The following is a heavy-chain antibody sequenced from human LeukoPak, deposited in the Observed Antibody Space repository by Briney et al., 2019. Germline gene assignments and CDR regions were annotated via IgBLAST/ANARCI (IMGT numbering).Heavy chain of an antibody. D-gene: IGHD3-10*01. Sequence: HPGGSLRLSCAASGLAFSAYKMHWVRQAPGKGLEWVAVISNDGTNKYYADSVKGRFTISRDNSKNTLYLQVDSLRTDDTAVFYCARDHYGDYCFDSWGQGTLVTVSS. V-gene: IGHV3-30-3*01. CDR3: ARDHYGDYCFDS. CDR2: ISNDGTNK. J-gene: IGHJ5*01. CDR1: GLAFSAYK.